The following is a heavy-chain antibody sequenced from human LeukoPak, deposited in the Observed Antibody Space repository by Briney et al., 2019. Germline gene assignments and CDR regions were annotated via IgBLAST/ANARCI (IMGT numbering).Heavy chain of an antibody. V-gene: IGHV3-48*01. CDR1: GFSFSSYS. CDR3: AKDRTRVAPEGFDY. Sequence: PGGSLRLSCAASGFSFSSYSMNWVRQAPGKGPEWVSYISHTGSTMSYADSVKGRFTISRDNSKNTLYLQMNSLRAEDTAVYYCAKDRTRVAPEGFDYWGQGTLVTVSS. CDR2: ISHTGSTM. J-gene: IGHJ4*02. D-gene: IGHD5-12*01.